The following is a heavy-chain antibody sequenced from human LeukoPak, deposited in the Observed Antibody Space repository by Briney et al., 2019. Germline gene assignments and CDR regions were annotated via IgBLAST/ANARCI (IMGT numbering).Heavy chain of an antibody. CDR1: GFTFSSSG. J-gene: IGHJ4*02. CDR3: AKEYCSNSVCHSLDY. V-gene: IGHV3-30*18. Sequence: GGSLRLSCAASGFTFSSSGMHWVRQAPGKGLEWVAVISYDGSNKYYADSVKGRFTFSRDNSRNTLYLQMNSLRAEDTAVYYCAKEYCSNSVCHSLDYWGQGTLVTVSS. D-gene: IGHD2-8*01. CDR2: ISYDGSNK.